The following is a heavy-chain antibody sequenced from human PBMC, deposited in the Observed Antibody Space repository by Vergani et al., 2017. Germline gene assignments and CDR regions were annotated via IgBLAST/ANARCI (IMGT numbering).Heavy chain of an antibody. J-gene: IGHJ4*02. V-gene: IGHV1-69*13. Sequence: QVQLVQPGAEVKKPGSSVKVSCKASGGTFSSYAISWVRQAPGQGLDWMGRIIPIFGTANNAQKFQGRVTITADESTSTAYMELSSLRSADTAVYYCARDSTFSGSYRFYYFDYWGQGTLVTVSS. CDR1: GGTFSSYA. D-gene: IGHD1-26*01. CDR2: IIPIFGTA. CDR3: ARDSTFSGSYRFYYFDY.